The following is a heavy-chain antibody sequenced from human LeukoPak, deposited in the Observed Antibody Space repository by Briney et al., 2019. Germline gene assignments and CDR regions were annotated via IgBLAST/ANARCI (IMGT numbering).Heavy chain of an antibody. D-gene: IGHD1-26*01. CDR3: ARAPKFRLVGVPKGPFDP. J-gene: IGHJ5*02. CDR1: GFSFSSYN. Sequence: PGGSLRLSCAASGFSFSSYNMNWVRQTPGKGLEWVSSITSSSTYTFYADSVKGRFTISRDNAKNSLYLQMNSLRAEDTAVYYCARAPKFRLVGVPKGPFDPWGQGTLVTVSS. V-gene: IGHV3-21*04. CDR2: ITSSSTYT.